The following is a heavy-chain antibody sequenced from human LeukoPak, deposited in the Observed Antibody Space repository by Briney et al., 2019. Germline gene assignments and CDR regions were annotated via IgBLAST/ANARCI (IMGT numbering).Heavy chain of an antibody. Sequence: GGSLRLSCAASGFTFSSYWMSWVRQAPGKGLEWVSVIYSGGSTYYADSVKARFTISRDNSKNTLYLQMNSLRAEDTAVYYCARAPAPIAVTGHFDYWGQGTLVTVSS. CDR3: ARAPAPIAVTGHFDY. D-gene: IGHD6-19*01. CDR2: IYSGGST. CDR1: GFTFSSYW. J-gene: IGHJ4*02. V-gene: IGHV3-66*01.